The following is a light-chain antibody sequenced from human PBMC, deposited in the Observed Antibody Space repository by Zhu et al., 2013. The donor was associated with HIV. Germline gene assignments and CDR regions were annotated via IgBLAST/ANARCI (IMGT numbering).Light chain of an antibody. J-gene: IGKJ2*03. V-gene: IGKV3-11*01. Sequence: DIGMTQSPGTLSVSPGERATLSCRASQSVSSYLAWYQQKPGQAPRLLIYDASNRATGIPARFSGSGSGTDFTLTISSLEPEDFAVYYCQQRSNWPPMYSFGQGTKLEIK. CDR1: QSVSSY. CDR3: QQRSNWPPMYS. CDR2: DAS.